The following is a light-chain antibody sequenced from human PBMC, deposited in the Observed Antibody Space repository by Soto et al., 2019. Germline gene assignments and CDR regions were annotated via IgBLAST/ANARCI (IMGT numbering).Light chain of an antibody. Sequence: VLTQSPAILSVSPGDRATLSCRASQSISRSLAWYQQKPGQAPRLLMYGASSRATGIQDRFSGSGSGTEFTLTIRRLEPEDFAVYYCQQYGSSPRXGQGTKVDI. CDR2: GAS. V-gene: IGKV3-20*01. CDR1: QSISRS. J-gene: IGKJ1*01. CDR3: QQYGSSPR.